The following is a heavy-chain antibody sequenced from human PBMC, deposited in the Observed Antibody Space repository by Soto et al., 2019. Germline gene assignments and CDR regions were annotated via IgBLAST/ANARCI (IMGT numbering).Heavy chain of an antibody. CDR3: ARGGGRTLRTLET. CDR1: DSVFVTSV. CDR2: ISANDGGT. Sequence: QALLEQSGPEVKKPGDSVRISCWLYDSVFVTSVITWLRQAPGQCLEWRGWISANDGGTLSSMKFTDRLVMSTDPMRTMAYLQLWDVTSDDSAVYFCARGGGRTLRTLETWGHGTPVTVSS. J-gene: IGHJ4*01. V-gene: IGHV1-18*01. D-gene: IGHD2-15*01.